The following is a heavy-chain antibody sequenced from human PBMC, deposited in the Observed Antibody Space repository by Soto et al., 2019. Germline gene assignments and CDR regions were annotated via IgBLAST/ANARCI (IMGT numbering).Heavy chain of an antibody. CDR3: ASGGVAGAGTYYNDF. Sequence: EVQLVESGGGLVQPGGSLRLSCAASGFTFNTYWMHWVRQAPGKGLVWVSRINTDASSTSYADSVKGRLTVSRANAKNTMYLHLYNLRAEDTAVYYCASGGVAGAGTYYNDFWGRGTLVTVSS. CDR2: INTDASST. D-gene: IGHD3-10*01. V-gene: IGHV3-74*01. J-gene: IGHJ4*02. CDR1: GFTFNTYW.